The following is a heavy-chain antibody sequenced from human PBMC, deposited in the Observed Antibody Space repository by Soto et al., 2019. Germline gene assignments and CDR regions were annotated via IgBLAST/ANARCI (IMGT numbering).Heavy chain of an antibody. D-gene: IGHD1-7*01. Sequence: SVKGLLKVSGGTFSSYGFSWVRQAPGQGLEWMGEVIPIFGTSNYAQKFQGTITIAADKSTNTVYMELNSLRSEDTAMYYCARAERKITATRNYYYGLDVWGQGTSVTVSS. CDR3: ARAERKITATRNYYYGLDV. V-gene: IGHV1-69*06. CDR1: GGTFSSYG. J-gene: IGHJ6*02. CDR2: VIPIFGTS.